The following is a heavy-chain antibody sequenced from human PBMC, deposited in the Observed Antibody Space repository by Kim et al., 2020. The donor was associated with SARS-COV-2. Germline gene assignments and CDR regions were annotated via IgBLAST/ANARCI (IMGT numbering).Heavy chain of an antibody. CDR3: ARLVAATEEYYFDY. V-gene: IGHV5-51*01. D-gene: IGHD2-15*01. Sequence: PSFQGQVTISADKSISTAYLQWSSLKASDTDMYYCARLVAATEEYYFDYWGQGTLVTVSS. J-gene: IGHJ4*02.